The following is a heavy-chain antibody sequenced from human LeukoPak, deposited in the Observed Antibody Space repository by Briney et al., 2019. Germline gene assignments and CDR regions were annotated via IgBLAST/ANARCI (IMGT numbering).Heavy chain of an antibody. J-gene: IGHJ4*02. V-gene: IGHV4-61*02. Sequence: PSETLSLTCTVSGGSISSGSYYWSWIRQPAGKGLEWIGRIYTSGSTNYNPSLKSRVTISVDTSKNQFSLKLSSVTAADTAVYYCASGPTGTFDYWGQGTLVTVSS. CDR2: IYTSGST. CDR3: ASGPTGTFDY. CDR1: GGSISSGSYY. D-gene: IGHD1-1*01.